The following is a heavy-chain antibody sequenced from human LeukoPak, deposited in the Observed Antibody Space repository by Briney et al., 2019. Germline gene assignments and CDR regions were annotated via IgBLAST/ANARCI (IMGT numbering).Heavy chain of an antibody. J-gene: IGHJ4*02. CDR2: IIPIFGTA. V-gene: IGHV1-69*01. CDR3: ARGRPRIAVAGTRLFFDY. D-gene: IGHD6-19*01. Sequence: ASVKVSCKASGGTFSSYAISWARQAPGQGLEWMGGIIPIFGTANYAQKFQGRVTITADESTSTAYMELSSLRSEDTAVYYCARGRPRIAVAGTRLFFDYWGQGTLVTVSS. CDR1: GGTFSSYA.